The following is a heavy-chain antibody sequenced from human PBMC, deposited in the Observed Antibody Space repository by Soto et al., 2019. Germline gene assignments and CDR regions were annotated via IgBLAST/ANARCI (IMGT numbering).Heavy chain of an antibody. J-gene: IGHJ6*03. Sequence: TGGSLRLSCAASGFTFSSYGMTWVRQAPGKGLEWVANRKQDGSKKNYVASVKGRFTISRDNAENSLYLQMNSLRVEDTAVYYCATNSNYNMDVWGKGTTVTVSS. CDR1: GFTFSSYG. CDR3: ATNSNYNMDV. CDR2: RKQDGSKK. V-gene: IGHV3-7*01.